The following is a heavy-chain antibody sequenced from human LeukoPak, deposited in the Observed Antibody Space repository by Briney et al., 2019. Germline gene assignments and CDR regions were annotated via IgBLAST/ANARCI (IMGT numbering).Heavy chain of an antibody. Sequence: GGSLRLSCAASGFTFSSYWMNWVRQAPGKGLEWVANIKQDGSEKYYVDSVKGRFTISRDNAKNSLYLQMNSLRAEDTAVYHCARDDSSGWYYFDYWGQGTLVTVSS. D-gene: IGHD6-19*01. CDR2: IKQDGSEK. CDR3: ARDDSSGWYYFDY. CDR1: GFTFSSYW. J-gene: IGHJ4*02. V-gene: IGHV3-7*01.